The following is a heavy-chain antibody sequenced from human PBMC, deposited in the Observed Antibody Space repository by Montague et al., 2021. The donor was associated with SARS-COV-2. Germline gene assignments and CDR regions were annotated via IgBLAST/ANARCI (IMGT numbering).Heavy chain of an antibody. J-gene: IGHJ6*02. V-gene: IGHV3-33*01. CDR3: ARDSSSGSDWYYYYGMDV. CDR1: GFTFSSYG. D-gene: IGHD6-13*01. Sequence: SLRLSCAASGFTFSSYGMLWVRQAPGKGLEWVAIIWYDGSKNYYADSVKGRFTISRDNSKNTLYLQMNTLRAEDTAVYYCARDSSSGSDWYYYYGMDVWGQGTTVTVSS. CDR2: IWYDGSKN.